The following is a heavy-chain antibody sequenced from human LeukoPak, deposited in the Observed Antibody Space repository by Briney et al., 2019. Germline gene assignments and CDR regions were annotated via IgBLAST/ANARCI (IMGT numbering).Heavy chain of an antibody. CDR3: ARDNGSSGKFDY. Sequence: SVKVSCKASGGTFSSYAISWVRQAPGQGLEWMGGIIPIFGTANYAQKFQGRVTITADESTSTAYMELSSLRSEDTAVYYRARDNGSSGKFDYWGQGTLVTVSS. CDR2: IIPIFGTA. V-gene: IGHV1-69*13. D-gene: IGHD6-6*01. CDR1: GGTFSSYA. J-gene: IGHJ4*02.